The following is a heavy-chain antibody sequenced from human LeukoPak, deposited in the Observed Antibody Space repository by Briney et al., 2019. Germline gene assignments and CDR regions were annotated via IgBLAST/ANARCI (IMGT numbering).Heavy chain of an antibody. D-gene: IGHD5-18*01. CDR3: ARSLTWIQLWLGGY. CDR1: GGTFSSYA. J-gene: IGHJ4*02. CDR2: IIPIFGTA. V-gene: IGHV1-69*13. Sequence: SVKVSCKASGGTFSSYAISWVRQAPGQGLEWMGGIIPIFGTANYAQKFQGRVTITADESTSTAYMELSRLRSDDTAVYYCARSLTWIQLWLGGYWGQGTLVTVSS.